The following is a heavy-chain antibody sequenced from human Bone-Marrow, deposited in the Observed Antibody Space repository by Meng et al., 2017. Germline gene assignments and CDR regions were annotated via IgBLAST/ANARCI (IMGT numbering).Heavy chain of an antibody. CDR2: LSSSGSST. CDR3: ARDPGDYDYVWGSYRNYYYYYGMDV. CDR1: NFTLSIYA. Sequence: GGSLRLSCATSNFTLSIYAMTWVRQAPGKGLEWVSSLSSSGSSTYYADSVKGRFTISRDNSKNTLYLQMNSLRAEDTAVYYCARDPGDYDYVWGSYRNYYYYYGMDVWGQGTTVTVSS. J-gene: IGHJ6*02. V-gene: IGHV3-23*01. D-gene: IGHD3-16*02.